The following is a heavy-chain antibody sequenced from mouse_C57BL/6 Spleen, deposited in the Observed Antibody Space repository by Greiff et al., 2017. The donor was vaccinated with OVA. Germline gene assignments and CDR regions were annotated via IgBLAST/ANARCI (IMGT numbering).Heavy chain of an antibody. CDR3: ARSPHYYGTLLWYFDV. J-gene: IGHJ1*03. V-gene: IGHV7-3*01. CDR1: GFTFTAYY. Sequence: DVQLVESGGGLVQPGGSLSLSCAASGFTFTAYYMSWVRQPPGKALEWLGFIRNKANGYTTEYSASVKGRFTISRDNSQSILYLQMNALRAEDSATYYCARSPHYYGTLLWYFDVWGTGTTVTVSS. D-gene: IGHD1-1*01. CDR2: IRNKANGYTT.